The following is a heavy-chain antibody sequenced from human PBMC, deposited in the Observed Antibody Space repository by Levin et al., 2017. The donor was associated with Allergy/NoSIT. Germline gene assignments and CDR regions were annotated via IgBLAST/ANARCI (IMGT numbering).Heavy chain of an antibody. J-gene: IGHJ6*02. CDR2: LYYPGTT. CDR1: GGSISSYY. D-gene: IGHD3-3*01. Sequence: NPSETLSLTCTVSGGSISSYYWSWIRQPPGKGLEWIGYLYYPGTTTYNPSLKSRVTISADTSKRQFSLKLTSVTAADTAVYYCARDGGVTVFGVARGYGMDVWGQGTTVSVSS. CDR3: ARDGGVTVFGVARGYGMDV. V-gene: IGHV4-59*01.